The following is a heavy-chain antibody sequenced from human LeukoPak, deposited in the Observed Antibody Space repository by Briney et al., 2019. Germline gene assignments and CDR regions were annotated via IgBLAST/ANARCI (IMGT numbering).Heavy chain of an antibody. V-gene: IGHV1-8*03. CDR1: GYTFTSYD. CDR3: ARAEVDTAMVSNYYMDV. J-gene: IGHJ6*03. D-gene: IGHD5-18*01. Sequence: WASVKVSCKASGYTFTSYDINWVGQATGQGLEWMGWMNPNSGNTGYAQKFQGRVTITRNTSIAYMELSSLRSEDTAVYYCARAEVDTAMVSNYYMDVWGKGTTVTVSS. CDR2: MNPNSGNT.